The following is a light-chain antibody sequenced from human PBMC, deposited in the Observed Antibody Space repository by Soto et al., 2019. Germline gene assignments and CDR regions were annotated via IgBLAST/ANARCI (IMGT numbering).Light chain of an antibody. Sequence: QSVLTQPPSVAGAPGKRVTISCPGSSSNIGAGYDVHWYQQLPGTAPKLLIYGNSNRPSGVPDRFSGSKSGTSASLAITGLQAEDEADYYCQSYDRSRSGSGLFGGGTKLTVL. CDR3: QSYDRSRSGSGL. CDR2: GNS. J-gene: IGLJ2*01. CDR1: SSNIGAGYD. V-gene: IGLV1-40*01.